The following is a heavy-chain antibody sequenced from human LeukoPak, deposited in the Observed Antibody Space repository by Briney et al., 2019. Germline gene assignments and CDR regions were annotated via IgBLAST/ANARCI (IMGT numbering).Heavy chain of an antibody. CDR3: ARLGTYWSNYYFEY. V-gene: IGHV5-51*01. CDR2: IDPGDSDT. J-gene: IGHJ4*02. Sequence: GASLKISCQGSGYSFTTYWIGWVRQIPGKGLECMGIIDPGDSDTRYSPSFQGQVTISADKSINTAYLQWSSLKASDTAMYYCARLGTYWSNYYFEYWGQGTLVTVSS. D-gene: IGHD3-10*01. CDR1: GYSFTTYW.